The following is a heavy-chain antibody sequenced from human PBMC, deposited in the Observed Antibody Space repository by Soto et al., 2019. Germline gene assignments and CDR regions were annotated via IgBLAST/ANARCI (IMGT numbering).Heavy chain of an antibody. D-gene: IGHD2-15*01. V-gene: IGHV3-30*18. CDR2: ISYDGSNK. CDR3: AKDHGVEGAFDI. CDR1: GFTFSSYG. Sequence: QVQLVESGGGVVQPGRSLRLSCAASGFTFSSYGMHWVRQAPCKGLEWVAVISYDGSNKYYADSVKGRFTISRDNSKNTLYLQMNSLRAEDTAVYYCAKDHGVEGAFDIWGQGTMVTVSS. J-gene: IGHJ3*02.